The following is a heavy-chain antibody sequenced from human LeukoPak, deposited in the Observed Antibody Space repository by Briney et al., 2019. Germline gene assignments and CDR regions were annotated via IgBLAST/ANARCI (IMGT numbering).Heavy chain of an antibody. J-gene: IGHJ4*02. CDR2: IWCDGSNK. Sequence: GRSLRLSCAASGFTFSSYGMHWVRQAPGKGLEWVAVIWCDGSNKYYADSVKGRFTISRDNSKNTLYLQMNSLRAEDTAVYYCAKDLAIRGTPGIAAAGPDYWGQGTLVTVSS. D-gene: IGHD6-13*01. CDR1: GFTFSSYG. CDR3: AKDLAIRGTPGIAAAGPDY. V-gene: IGHV3-33*06.